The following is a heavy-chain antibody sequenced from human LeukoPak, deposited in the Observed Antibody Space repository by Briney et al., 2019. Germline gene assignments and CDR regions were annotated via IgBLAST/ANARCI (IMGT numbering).Heavy chain of an antibody. D-gene: IGHD1-1*01. Sequence: SETLSLTCTVSGGPISSYYWSWIRQPAGKGLEWIGRIYISGSTNYNPSLKSRVTMSVDTSKNQFSLKLSSVTAADTAVYYCARDRGTWNDDGFDYWGQGTLVTVSS. CDR3: ARDRGTWNDDGFDY. V-gene: IGHV4-4*07. CDR1: GGPISSYY. CDR2: IYISGST. J-gene: IGHJ4*02.